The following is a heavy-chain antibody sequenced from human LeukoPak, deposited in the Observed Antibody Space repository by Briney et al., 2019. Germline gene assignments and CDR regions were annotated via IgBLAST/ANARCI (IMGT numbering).Heavy chain of an antibody. V-gene: IGHV1-69-2*01. J-gene: IGHJ1*01. Sequence: ASVKVFCKVSGSTFTDYYMHWVQQAPGKGLEWMGLVDPEDGETIYAEKFQGRVTITADTSTDTAYMELSSLRSEDTAVYYCATSRYYDSSGYYSPAAEYFQHWGQGTLVTVSS. D-gene: IGHD3-22*01. CDR2: VDPEDGET. CDR3: ATSRYYDSSGYYSPAAEYFQH. CDR1: GSTFTDYY.